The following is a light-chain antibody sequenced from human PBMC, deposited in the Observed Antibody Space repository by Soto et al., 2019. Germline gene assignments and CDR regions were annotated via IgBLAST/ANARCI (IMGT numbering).Light chain of an antibody. CDR1: SSNVGSYKL. Sequence: QSVLTQPASVSGSPGQSITISCTGTSSNVGSYKLVSWYQQHPGKAPKLMIFEVNKRPSGVSNRFSGSKSGNTASLTISELKVEDEADYYCCSSGGSPTYVFGTGTKLTVL. V-gene: IGLV2-23*02. CDR2: EVN. J-gene: IGLJ1*01. CDR3: CSSGGSPTYV.